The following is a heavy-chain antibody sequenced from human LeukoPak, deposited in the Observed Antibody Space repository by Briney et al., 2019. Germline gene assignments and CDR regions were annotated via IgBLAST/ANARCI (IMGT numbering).Heavy chain of an antibody. CDR2: IRYDGSNK. Sequence: PGGSPRLSCAASGSTFSNYGMHWVRQGPGKGLEWVAFIRYDGSNKYYADSVKRRFTISRHISKPTLYLQMNSLRAEDTAVYYCPKVDSVIDWFDPCGQGTLVTVSS. J-gene: IGHJ5*02. V-gene: IGHV3-30*02. D-gene: IGHD2-21*01. CDR1: GSTFSNYG. CDR3: PKVDSVIDWFDP.